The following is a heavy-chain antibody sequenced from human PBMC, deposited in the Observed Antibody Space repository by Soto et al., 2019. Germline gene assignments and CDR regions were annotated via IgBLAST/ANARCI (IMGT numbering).Heavy chain of an antibody. Sequence: SETLSLTCSVSGDSISNNKWWSWVRQPPGKGLEWIGEMHHSGSIHYNASLKSRATLSVDKSRNQFSLQLTSVTAADTAVYYCARGPPLLWWSQGTLVTVSS. D-gene: IGHD2-21*01. CDR2: MHHSGSI. CDR1: GDSISNNKW. J-gene: IGHJ4*02. CDR3: ARGPPLLW. V-gene: IGHV4-4*02.